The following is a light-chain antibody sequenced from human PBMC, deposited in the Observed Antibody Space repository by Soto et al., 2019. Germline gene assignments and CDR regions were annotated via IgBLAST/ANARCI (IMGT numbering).Light chain of an antibody. Sequence: DIQMTQSPSSLSASVGERVTITCRANEDISNYLNWYQQKPGRAPKLLIYDASTLETGVPSRFSGSGSGTHFTFTISSLQHEDVGTYYCQQYENLRLHTFGPGTKL. CDR1: EDISNY. CDR3: QQYENLRLHT. J-gene: IGKJ2*01. V-gene: IGKV1-33*01. CDR2: DAS.